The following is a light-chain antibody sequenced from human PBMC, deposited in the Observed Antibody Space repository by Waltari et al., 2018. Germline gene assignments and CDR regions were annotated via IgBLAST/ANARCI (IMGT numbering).Light chain of an antibody. CDR3: QQYSNWPYS. CDR2: GAS. Sequence: IVLTQSPATLSLSPGARATLSCRASQSVSSSLAWYQQKPGQAPRLLIYGASSRATGIPDRFSGSGSGTDFTLTISSLEPEDFAVYYCQQYSNWPYSFGQGTKVEIK. V-gene: IGKV3-15*01. CDR1: QSVSSS. J-gene: IGKJ2*03.